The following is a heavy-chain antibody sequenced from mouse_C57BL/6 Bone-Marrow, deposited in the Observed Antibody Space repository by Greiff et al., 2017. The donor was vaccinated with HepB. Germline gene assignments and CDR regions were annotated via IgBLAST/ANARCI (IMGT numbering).Heavy chain of an antibody. Sequence: EVQLQQSGGDLVKPGGSLKLSCAASGFTFSSYGMSWVRQTPDKRLEWVATISSGGSYTYYPDSVKGRFTISRDNAKNTLYLQMSSLKSEDTAMYYCARQNGYPYYYAMDYWGQGTSVTVSS. CDR3: ARQNGYPYYYAMDY. CDR2: ISSGGSYT. CDR1: GFTFSSYG. V-gene: IGHV5-6*01. D-gene: IGHD2-2*01. J-gene: IGHJ4*01.